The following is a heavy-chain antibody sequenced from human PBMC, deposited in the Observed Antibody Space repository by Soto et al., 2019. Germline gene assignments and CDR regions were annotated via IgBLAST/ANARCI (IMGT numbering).Heavy chain of an antibody. D-gene: IGHD3-16*01. V-gene: IGHV4-34*01. J-gene: IGHJ4*02. Sequence: SETLSLTCAVYGGSFSGYYWTWIRQPPGTGLEWIGEINHSGSTNYNPSLKSRVTISVDNAKNTLYLQMNSLRAEDTAVYYCARAREPKLVLGYWGQGTLDTVSS. CDR2: INHSGST. CDR3: ARAREPKLVLGY. CDR1: GGSFSGYY.